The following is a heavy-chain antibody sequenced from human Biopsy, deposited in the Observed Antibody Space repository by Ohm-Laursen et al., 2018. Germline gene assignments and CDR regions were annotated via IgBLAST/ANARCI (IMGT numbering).Heavy chain of an antibody. J-gene: IGHJ6*02. Sequence: SVKVSCKASGYTFAGYYLHWVRQAPGHGLEWMGRINSNSGNANYAQSFQGRLTVTRDTSISTAYMKLTSLTFDDTAIYYCARVPAYPSIDGYYGLDLWGQGTTVIVSS. V-gene: IGHV1-2*06. D-gene: IGHD3-9*01. CDR3: ARVPAYPSIDGYYGLDL. CDR1: GYTFAGYY. CDR2: INSNSGNA.